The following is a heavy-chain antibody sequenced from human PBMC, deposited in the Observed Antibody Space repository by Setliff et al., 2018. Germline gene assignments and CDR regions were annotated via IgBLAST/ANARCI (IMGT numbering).Heavy chain of an antibody. CDR2: INPGGGSS. J-gene: IGHJ4*02. CDR1: GYSLITHY. Sequence: VASVKVSCKASGYSLITHYMHWVRQAPGQGLEWMGLINPGGGSSSYAPNFQGRVIMTRDTSTSTVYMELSTLGSEDTAVYFCARAGLASAGRKGVFDYWGQGTLVTVSS. V-gene: IGHV1-46*01. CDR3: ARAGLASAGRKGVFDY. D-gene: IGHD6-13*01.